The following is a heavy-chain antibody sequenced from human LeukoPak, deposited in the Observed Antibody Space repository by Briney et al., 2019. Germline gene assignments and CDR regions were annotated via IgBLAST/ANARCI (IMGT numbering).Heavy chain of an antibody. J-gene: IGHJ6*04. D-gene: IGHD3-10*02. V-gene: IGHV3-30*04. Sequence: GGSLRLSCAASGFTFSSYAMNWVRQAPGKGLEWVAVISYDGSNKYYADSVKGRFTISRDNSKNSLYLQMNSLRAEDTAVYYCAGLGITMIGGVWGKGTTVTISS. CDR1: GFTFSSYA. CDR3: AGLGITMIGGV. CDR2: ISYDGSNK.